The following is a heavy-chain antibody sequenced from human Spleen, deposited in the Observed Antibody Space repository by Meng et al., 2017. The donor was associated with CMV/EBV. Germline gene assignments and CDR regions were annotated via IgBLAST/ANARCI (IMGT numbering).Heavy chain of an antibody. V-gene: IGHV1-2*02. D-gene: IGHD1-1*01. CDR2: INPKSGGT. J-gene: IGHJ5*02. Sequence: DSVKVSCKASRYTFTEYHMHWVRQAPGQGLEWMGWINPKSGGTNYAQKFQGRVTMTRNTSISTAYMELSSLRSEDTAVYYCARGLSRGTGFDPWGQGTLVTVS. CDR3: ARGLSRGTGFDP. CDR1: RYTFTEYH.